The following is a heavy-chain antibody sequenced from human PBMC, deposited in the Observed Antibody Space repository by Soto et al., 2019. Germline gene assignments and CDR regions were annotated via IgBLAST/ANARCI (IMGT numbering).Heavy chain of an antibody. D-gene: IGHD3-16*02. CDR1: GGTFSSYA. Sequence: VASVKVSCKASGGTFSSYAISWVRQAPGQGLEWMGGIIPIFGTANYAQKFQGRVTITADKSTSTAYMELSSLRSEDTAVYYCARGRIMITFGGVIVPPDYWGQGTLVTVSS. CDR2: IIPIFGTA. J-gene: IGHJ4*02. CDR3: ARGRIMITFGGVIVPPDY. V-gene: IGHV1-69*06.